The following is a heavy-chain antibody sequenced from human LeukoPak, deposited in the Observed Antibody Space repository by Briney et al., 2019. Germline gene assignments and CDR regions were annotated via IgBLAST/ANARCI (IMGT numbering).Heavy chain of an antibody. CDR1: GFTFSSYC. D-gene: IGHD4-17*01. CDR2: IKEDGSET. CDR3: ARDTVNHYYDMDV. J-gene: IGHJ6*01. Sequence: GGSLRLSCTASGFTFSSYCMNWVRQAPGKGLEWVANIKEDGSETYYVDSVKGRFTISRDNAKNSLYLQMNSLRAEDTAVYYCARDTVNHYYDMDVWGQGTTVTVSS. V-gene: IGHV3-7*05.